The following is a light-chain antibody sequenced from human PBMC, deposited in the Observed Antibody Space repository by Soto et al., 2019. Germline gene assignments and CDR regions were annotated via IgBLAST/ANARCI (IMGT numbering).Light chain of an antibody. Sequence: QSALTQPPSASGSPGQSVTISCTGTSSDVGGYSYVSWYQQHPGKAPKLMIYEVSKRPSGVPDRFSGSKSGNTASLTVSGLQAEDEADYYCNSYAGSNNVVFGGGTQLTVL. CDR2: EVS. CDR1: SSDVGGYSY. J-gene: IGLJ2*01. V-gene: IGLV2-8*01. CDR3: NSYAGSNNVV.